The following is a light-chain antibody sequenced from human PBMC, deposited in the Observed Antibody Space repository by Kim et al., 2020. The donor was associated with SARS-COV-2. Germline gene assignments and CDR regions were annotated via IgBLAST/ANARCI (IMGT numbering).Light chain of an antibody. CDR3: VLYMGSGIWV. J-gene: IGLJ3*02. V-gene: IGLV8-61*01. CDR2: STN. CDR1: SGPVSTSYY. Sequence: QTVVTQEPSFSVSPGGTVTLSCGLSSGPVSTSYYPSWYHQTPGQTPRTLMYSTNIRSSGVPDRFSGSIIGNKAALTITGAQADDESDYYCVLYMGSGIWVFGGGTQLTVL.